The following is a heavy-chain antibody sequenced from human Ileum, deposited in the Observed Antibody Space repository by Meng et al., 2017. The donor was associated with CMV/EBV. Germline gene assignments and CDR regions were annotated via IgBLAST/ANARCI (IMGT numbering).Heavy chain of an antibody. CDR3: ARGPSGGHYYVGDY. CDR2: LNSDGRTP. J-gene: IGHJ4*02. V-gene: IGHV3-74*01. Sequence: ACGFTFSSYWMHWVRQLPGKGLVWVARLNSDGRTPTYADSVKGRFTISRDNAKNTLYLQMNSLRVEDTAVYYCARGPSGGHYYVGDYWGRGTLVTVSS. CDR1: GFTFSSYW. D-gene: IGHD1-26*01.